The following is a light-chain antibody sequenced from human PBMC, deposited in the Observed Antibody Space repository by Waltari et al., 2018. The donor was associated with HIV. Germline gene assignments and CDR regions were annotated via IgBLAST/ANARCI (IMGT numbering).Light chain of an antibody. CDR3: YSTDSSGKRV. CDR1: ALPKQY. V-gene: IGLV3-10*01. CDR2: EDS. Sequence: SYELTQPPSVSVSPGQTARITCSGDALPKQYAYWYQQKSGQAPVLVIYEDSKRPSGIPERFSGSSSGTMATLTISGAQVEDEADYYCYSTDSSGKRVFGGGTKLTVL. J-gene: IGLJ2*01.